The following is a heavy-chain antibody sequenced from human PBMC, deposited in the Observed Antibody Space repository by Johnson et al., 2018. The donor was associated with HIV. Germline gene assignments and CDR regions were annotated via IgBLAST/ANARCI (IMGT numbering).Heavy chain of an antibody. CDR2: ISGSGGST. J-gene: IGHJ3*02. D-gene: IGHD4-23*01. CDR1: GFTFSSYD. Sequence: VQLVESGGGLVKPGGSLRLSCAASGFTFSSYDMHWVRQATGKGLEWVSAISGSGGSTYYADSVKGRFTISRDNSQNPLYLQMNSLRAEDTAVYYCARDFPPQRVTTVVTERLGAFDIWGQGTIVTVSS. CDR3: ARDFPPQRVTTVVTERLGAFDI. V-gene: IGHV3-23*04.